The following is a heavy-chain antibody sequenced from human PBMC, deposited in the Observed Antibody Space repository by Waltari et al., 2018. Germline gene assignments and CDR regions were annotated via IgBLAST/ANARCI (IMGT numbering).Heavy chain of an antibody. Sequence: EVQLLESGGGLVQPGGSLRLSCAASGFTFSSYAMSWVRQAPGKGLEWVSAISGSGGSTYYADSVKGRFTISRDNSKNTLYRQMNSLRAEDTAVYYCAKTKTRSSSWCDYWGQGTLVIVSS. J-gene: IGHJ4*02. V-gene: IGHV3-23*01. CDR1: GFTFSSYA. CDR3: AKTKTRSSSWCDY. CDR2: ISGSGGST. D-gene: IGHD6-13*01.